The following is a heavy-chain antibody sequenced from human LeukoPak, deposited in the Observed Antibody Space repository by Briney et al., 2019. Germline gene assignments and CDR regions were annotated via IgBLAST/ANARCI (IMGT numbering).Heavy chain of an antibody. CDR2: ISYDGSNK. CDR3: AKIACSSTSCYRNYYCNMDV. V-gene: IGHV3-30*18. CDR1: GFTFSSYG. D-gene: IGHD2-2*02. J-gene: IGHJ6*02. Sequence: GRSLRLSCAASGFTFSSYGMHWVRQAPGKGLEWVAVISYDGSNKYYADSVKGRFTISRDNSKNTLYLQMNSLRAEDTAVYYCAKIACSSTSCYRNYYCNMDVWGQGTTVTVSS.